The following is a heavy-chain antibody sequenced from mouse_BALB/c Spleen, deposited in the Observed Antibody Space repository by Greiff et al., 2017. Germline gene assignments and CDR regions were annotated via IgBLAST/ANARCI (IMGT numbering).Heavy chain of an antibody. Sequence: EVNVVESGGGLVQPGGSRKLSCAASGFTFSSFGMHWVRQAPEKGLEWVAYISSGSSTIYYADTVKGRFTISRDNPKNTLFLQMSSLKSEDTAMYYCARHGDYDAWFAYWGQGTLVTVSA. CDR3: ARHGDYDAWFAY. J-gene: IGHJ3*01. CDR1: GFTFSSFG. D-gene: IGHD2-4*01. CDR2: ISSGSSTI. V-gene: IGHV5-17*02.